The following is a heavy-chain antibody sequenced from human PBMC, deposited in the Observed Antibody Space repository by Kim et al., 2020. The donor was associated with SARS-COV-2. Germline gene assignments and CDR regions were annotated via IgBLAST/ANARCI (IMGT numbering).Heavy chain of an antibody. CDR2: INHSGST. CDR1: GGSFSGYY. CDR3: AGRAAGTIDY. Sequence: SETLSLTCAVYGGSFSGYYWSWIRQPPGKGLEWIGEINHSGSTNYNPSLKSRVTISVDTSKNQFSLKLSSVTAADTAVYYCAGRAAGTIDYWGQGTLVTVSS. J-gene: IGHJ4*02. V-gene: IGHV4-34*01. D-gene: IGHD6-13*01.